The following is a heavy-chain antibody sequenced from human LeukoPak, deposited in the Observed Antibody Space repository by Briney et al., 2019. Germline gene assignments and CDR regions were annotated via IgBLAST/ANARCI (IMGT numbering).Heavy chain of an antibody. D-gene: IGHD3-10*01. CDR2: ICRSASN. Sequence: PSETLSLTCTVYCYNINSVYYWGWIRQPPGKGLEWIGTICRSASNYYNASLKSTVTISMDTSTDNFSLSLQSGTAADTAVYYCARAGGYYGSGSFLDYWGQGLLVTVSS. CDR3: ARAGGYYGSGSFLDY. J-gene: IGHJ4*02. V-gene: IGHV4-38-2*02. CDR1: CYNINSVYY.